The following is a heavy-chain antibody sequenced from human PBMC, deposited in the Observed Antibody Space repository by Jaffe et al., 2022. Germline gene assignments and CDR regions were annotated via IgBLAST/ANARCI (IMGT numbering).Heavy chain of an antibody. CDR1: GFSLSTSGMC. J-gene: IGHJ5*02. CDR3: ARTYSSSWSPGHNWFDP. V-gene: IGHV2-70*01. Sequence: QVTLRESGPALVKPTQTLTLTCTFSGFSLSTSGMCVSWIRQPPGKALEWLALIDWDDDKYYSTSLKTRLTISKDTSKNQVVLTMTNMDPVDTATYYCARTYSSSWSPGHNWFDPWGQGTLVTVSS. CDR2: IDWDDDK. D-gene: IGHD6-13*01.